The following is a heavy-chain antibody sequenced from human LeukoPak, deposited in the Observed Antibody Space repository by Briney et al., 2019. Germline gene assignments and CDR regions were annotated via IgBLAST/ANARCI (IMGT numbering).Heavy chain of an antibody. CDR1: GFTFTGYD. J-gene: IGHJ4*02. Sequence: PGGSLKVSCGASGFTFTGYDMNWVRQAPGQGLEWVVSINGSGGSTNYAHSVEGRFTISRDNSNNTPYLEMNSLRAEDTAVYYCAKGVRFLEWLTSFDYWGQRTLVTVSS. D-gene: IGHD3-3*01. V-gene: IGHV3-23*01. CDR3: AKGVRFLEWLTSFDY. CDR2: INGSGGST.